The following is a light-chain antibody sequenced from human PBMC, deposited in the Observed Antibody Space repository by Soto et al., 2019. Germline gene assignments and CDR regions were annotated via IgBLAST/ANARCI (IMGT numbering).Light chain of an antibody. CDR1: QSISFW. J-gene: IGKJ1*01. V-gene: IGKV1-5*01. Sequence: DIQMTQSPSTLSASVGDRVTITCRASQSISFWLAWYQQKPGKAPNLLIYDASTLQSGVPSRFSGSGSGTEFTLTISRLQPDDFATYYCQQYNVYSPTVGQGTTVDIK. CDR3: QQYNVYSPT. CDR2: DAS.